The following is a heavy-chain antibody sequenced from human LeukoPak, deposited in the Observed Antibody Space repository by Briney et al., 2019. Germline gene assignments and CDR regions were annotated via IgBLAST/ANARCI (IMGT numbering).Heavy chain of an antibody. CDR3: ARQTDSSGWNWGFSVGDRGYYFDY. CDR1: GGSISSSSYY. CDR2: IYYSGSP. V-gene: IGHV4-39*01. Sequence: SETLSLTCTVSGGSISSSSYYWGWIRQPPGRGLEWIGSIYYSGSPYYNPSLKSRVTISVDTSKNQFSLKLSSVTGADTAVYYCARQTDSSGWNWGFSVGDRGYYFDYWGQGTLVTVSS. D-gene: IGHD6-19*01. J-gene: IGHJ4*02.